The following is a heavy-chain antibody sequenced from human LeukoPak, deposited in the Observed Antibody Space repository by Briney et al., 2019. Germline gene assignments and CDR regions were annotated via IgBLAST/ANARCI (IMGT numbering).Heavy chain of an antibody. CDR1: GCSISSGGYS. J-gene: IGHJ5*02. CDR3: ARGLVGYCSGGSCLKSRGAHNWFDP. D-gene: IGHD2-15*01. V-gene: IGHV4-30-2*01. Sequence: PSETLSLTCAASGCSISSGGYSWSWIRQPPGKGLEWIGYVYHSGSTYYNPSLKSRVTISVDRSKNQFSLKLSSVTAADTAVYYCARGLVGYCSGGSCLKSRGAHNWFDPWGQGTLVTVSS. CDR2: VYHSGST.